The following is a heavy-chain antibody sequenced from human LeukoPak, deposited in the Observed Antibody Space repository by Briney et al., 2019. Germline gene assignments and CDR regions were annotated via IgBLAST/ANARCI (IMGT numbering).Heavy chain of an antibody. J-gene: IGHJ4*02. D-gene: IGHD3-10*01. V-gene: IGHV1-69*06. CDR3: ARGSKATITMVRGVIYPPFDY. CDR2: IIPIFGTA. Sequence: ASVKVSCKASGYTFTSYGISWVRQAPGQGLEWMGGIIPIFGTANYAQKFQGRVTITADKSTSTAYMELSSLRSEDTAVYYCARGSKATITMVRGVIYPPFDYWGQGTLVTVSS. CDR1: GYTFTSYG.